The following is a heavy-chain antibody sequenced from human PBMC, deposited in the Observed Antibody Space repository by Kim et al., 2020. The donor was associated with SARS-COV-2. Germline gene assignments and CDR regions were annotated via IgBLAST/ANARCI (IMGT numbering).Heavy chain of an antibody. J-gene: IGHJ3*02. Sequence: GGSLRLSCAASGFTFSSYSMNWVRQAPGKGLEWVSSISSSSSYIYYADSVKGRFTISRDNAKNSLYLQMNSLRAEDTAVYYCARTQVSSGWYGGAFEIWGQGTMVTVSS. CDR3: ARTQVSSGWYGGAFEI. CDR1: GFTFSSYS. V-gene: IGHV3-21*01. CDR2: ISSSSSYI. D-gene: IGHD6-19*01.